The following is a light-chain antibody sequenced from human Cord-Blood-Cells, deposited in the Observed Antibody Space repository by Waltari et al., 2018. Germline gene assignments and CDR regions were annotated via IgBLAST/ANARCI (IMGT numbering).Light chain of an antibody. J-gene: IGKJ3*01. CDR2: AAS. CDR3: QQSYSTPPFT. V-gene: IGKV1-39*01. CDR1: QSISSY. Sequence: DIQMTQSPSSLSVSVGDRVTITCRASQSISSYLNWYQQKPGKAPKLLIYAASSLQSGVPSRCSGSGSGTDFTLTISSLQPEDFATYYCQQSYSTPPFTFGPGTKVDIK.